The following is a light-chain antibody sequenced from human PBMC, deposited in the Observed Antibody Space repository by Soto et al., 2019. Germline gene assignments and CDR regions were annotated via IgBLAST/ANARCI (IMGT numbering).Light chain of an antibody. J-gene: IGKJ5*01. CDR3: QQYNNWPFS. V-gene: IGKV3-15*01. CDR1: QTVSSS. CDR2: GVS. Sequence: EIVLTQSPATLSLSPGERATLSCRASQTVSSSLAWYQQKPGQAPRLLIYGVSTRATGVPARFSGTGSETDFTLTISGLQSEDSAVYFCQQYNNWPFSFGQGRRLEIK.